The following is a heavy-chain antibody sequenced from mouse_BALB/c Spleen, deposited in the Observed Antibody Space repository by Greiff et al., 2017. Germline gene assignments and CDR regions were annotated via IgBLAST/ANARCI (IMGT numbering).Heavy chain of an antibody. Sequence: EVHLVESGPGLVKPSQSLSLTCTVTGYSITSDYAWNWIRQFPGNKLEWMGYISYSGSTSYNPSLKSRISITRDTSKNQFFLQLNSVTTEDTATYYCAYGNYLAYWGQGTLVTVSA. D-gene: IGHD2-10*02. J-gene: IGHJ3*01. V-gene: IGHV3-2*02. CDR1: GYSITSDYA. CDR2: ISYSGST. CDR3: AYGNYLAY.